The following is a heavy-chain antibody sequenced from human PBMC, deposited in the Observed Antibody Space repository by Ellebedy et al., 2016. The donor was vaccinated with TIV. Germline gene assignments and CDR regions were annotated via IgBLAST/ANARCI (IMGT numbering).Heavy chain of an antibody. CDR2: IFFSGNT. Sequence: ESLKISCAASGVSFSRYRMSWIRQPPGKGLEWIGTIFFSGNTFHNPSLSLKSRVTVSVDTSNNQFSLKLTSVTAADTAVFYCARYRVNHYASGSYYNLFDYWGQGTLVTVSS. CDR3: ARYRVNHYASGSYYNLFDY. V-gene: IGHV4-59*12. CDR1: GVSFSRYR. D-gene: IGHD3-10*01. J-gene: IGHJ4*02.